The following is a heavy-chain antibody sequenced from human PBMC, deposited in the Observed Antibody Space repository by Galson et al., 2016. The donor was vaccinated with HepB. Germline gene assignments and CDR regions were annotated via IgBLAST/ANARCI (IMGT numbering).Heavy chain of an antibody. CDR1: GYTFTTYG. CDR3: ASESEASGVVYFHH. Sequence: SVKVSCKASGYTFTTYGISWARQAPGRGLEWMGWISAYYGTTKYAQKFQGRVTLTRDIATSTAYMELRRLRYDDTAVYYCASESEASGVVYFHHWGQGTLVT. V-gene: IGHV1-18*01. D-gene: IGHD2-8*02. CDR2: ISAYYGTT. J-gene: IGHJ1*01.